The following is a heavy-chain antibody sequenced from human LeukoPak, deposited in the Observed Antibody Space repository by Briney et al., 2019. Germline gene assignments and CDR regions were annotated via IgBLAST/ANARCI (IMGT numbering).Heavy chain of an antibody. Sequence: ASVKVSCKASGYTFTSYGISWVRQAPGQGLEWMGWISAYNGNTNYAQKLQGRVTMTTDTSTSTAYMELRSLRSDDTAVYYCARVRVVVVPAAIRAYYYYGMDVWGQGTTVTVSS. CDR1: GYTFTSYG. D-gene: IGHD2-2*02. CDR2: ISAYNGNT. J-gene: IGHJ6*02. CDR3: ARVRVVVVPAAIRAYYYYGMDV. V-gene: IGHV1-18*01.